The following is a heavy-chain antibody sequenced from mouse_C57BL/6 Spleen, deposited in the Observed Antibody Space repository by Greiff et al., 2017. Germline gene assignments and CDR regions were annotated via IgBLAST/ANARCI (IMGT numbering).Heavy chain of an antibody. V-gene: IGHV1-15*01. J-gene: IGHJ3*01. Sequence: VQLQQSGAELVRPGASVTLSCKASGYTFTDYEMHWVKQTPVHGLEWIGAIDPETGGTAYNQKFKGKAILTADKSSSTAYMELRSLTSEDSAVYYCTRRAGYWFAYWGQGTLVTVSA. D-gene: IGHD3-2*02. CDR3: TRRAGYWFAY. CDR2: IDPETGGT. CDR1: GYTFTDYE.